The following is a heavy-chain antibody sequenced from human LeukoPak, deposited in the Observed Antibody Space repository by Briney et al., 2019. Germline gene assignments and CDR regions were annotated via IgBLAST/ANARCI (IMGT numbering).Heavy chain of an antibody. D-gene: IGHD5-24*01. J-gene: IGHJ4*02. CDR1: GFTFSSYS. CDR3: ARGGGRWLPFDY. Sequence: PGRSLRLSCAASGFTFSSYSMNWVRQAPGKGLEWVSSISSSSSYIYYADSVKGRFAISRDNAKNSLYLQMNSLRAEDTAVYYCARGGGRWLPFDYWGQGTLVTVSS. CDR2: ISSSSSYI. V-gene: IGHV3-21*01.